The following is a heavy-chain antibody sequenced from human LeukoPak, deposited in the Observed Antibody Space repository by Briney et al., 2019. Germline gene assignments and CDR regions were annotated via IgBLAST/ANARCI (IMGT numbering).Heavy chain of an antibody. V-gene: IGHV1-3*01. Sequence: ASVTVSCKPSGYTFTSYAIHWVRQAPGQRLEWMGWINAGNGNTKYSQKFQGRVTITRDTSANTDSMELSSLRSEDTAMYCCARDLGGSNWIFDYWGQGTLVTVSS. J-gene: IGHJ4*02. CDR3: ARDLGGSNWIFDY. CDR1: GYTFTSYA. D-gene: IGHD6-13*01. CDR2: INAGNGNT.